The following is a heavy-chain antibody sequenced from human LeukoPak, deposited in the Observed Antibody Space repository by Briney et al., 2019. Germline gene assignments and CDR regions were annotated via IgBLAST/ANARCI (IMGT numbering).Heavy chain of an antibody. Sequence: PGGSLRLSCAASGFTFSSYSMNWVRQAPGKGLEWVSSISSSSSYIYYADSVKGRFTISRDNSKNTLYLQMNSLRAEDTAVYYCAKAGEDIAGAFDIWGQGTMVTVSS. D-gene: IGHD5-12*01. CDR2: ISSSSSYI. CDR1: GFTFSSYS. V-gene: IGHV3-21*01. CDR3: AKAGEDIAGAFDI. J-gene: IGHJ3*02.